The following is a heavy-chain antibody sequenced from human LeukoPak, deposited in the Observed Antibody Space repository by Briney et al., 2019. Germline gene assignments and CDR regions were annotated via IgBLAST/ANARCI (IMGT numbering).Heavy chain of an antibody. CDR1: GGSFSGYY. CDR3: ARSLLIYYDSSGYYYGNYYMDV. CDR2: INHSGST. Sequence: SETLSLTCAVYGGSFSGYYWSWIRQPPGKGLEWIGEINHSGSTNYNPSLKGRVTISVDTSKNQFSLKLSSVTAADTAVYYCARSLLIYYDSSGYYYGNYYMDVWGKGTTVTISS. V-gene: IGHV4-34*01. J-gene: IGHJ6*03. D-gene: IGHD3-22*01.